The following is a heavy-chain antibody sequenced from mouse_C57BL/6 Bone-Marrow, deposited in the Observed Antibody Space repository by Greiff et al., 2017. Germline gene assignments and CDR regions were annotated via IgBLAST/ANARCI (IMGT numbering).Heavy chain of an antibody. CDR1: GYTFTSYW. D-gene: IGHD1-1*01. V-gene: IGHV1-7*01. J-gene: IGHJ2*01. CDR2: INPSSGST. Sequence: QVQLQQSGAELAQPGASVKLSCKASGYTFTSYWMHWVKQRPGQGLEWIGYINPSSGSTKYNQKFKDKATLTADKSSSTAYMQLSSLTYEDSAVXYCARWDYYGRGVFDYWGQGTTLTVSS. CDR3: ARWDYYGRGVFDY.